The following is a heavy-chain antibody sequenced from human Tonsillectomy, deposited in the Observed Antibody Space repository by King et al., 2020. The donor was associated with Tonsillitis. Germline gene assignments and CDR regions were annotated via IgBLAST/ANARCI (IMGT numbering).Heavy chain of an antibody. J-gene: IGHJ4*02. CDR3: ARDKPAVGYYDRSGYYSAAIDY. CDR1: GYTFTGYY. V-gene: IGHV1-2*02. CDR2: INPNNGGT. Sequence: QLVRSGAEVKKPGASVKVSCKASGYTFTGYYMHWVRQAPGQGLEWMGWINPNNGGTNYAQKFQGRVTMTRDMSITTAYMELSRLRSDDTAVYYCARDKPAVGYYDRSGYYSAAIDYWGQGTLVTVSS. D-gene: IGHD3-22*01.